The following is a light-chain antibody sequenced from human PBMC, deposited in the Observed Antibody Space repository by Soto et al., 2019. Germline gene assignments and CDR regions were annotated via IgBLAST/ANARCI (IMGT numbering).Light chain of an antibody. CDR3: SSYTRSSTLV. V-gene: IGLV2-14*01. J-gene: IGLJ1*01. Sequence: QSALTQPASVSGSPGQSITISCTGTSSDVGGYNYVSWYQQHPGKAPKLMIYEVSNRPSGVSNRFSGSKSGNTASLIISGLQAEDEADYYCSSYTRSSTLVFGTGTKLTVL. CDR1: SSDVGGYNY. CDR2: EVS.